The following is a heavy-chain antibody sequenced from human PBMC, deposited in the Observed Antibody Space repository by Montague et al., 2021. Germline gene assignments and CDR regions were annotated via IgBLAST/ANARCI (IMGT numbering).Heavy chain of an antibody. CDR3: ARGQWLVPYYLDS. CDR2: IYYTGSS. D-gene: IGHD6-19*01. CDR1: GGSVSTGNYY. V-gene: IGHV4-61*01. J-gene: IGHJ4*02. Sequence: SETLSLICNVSGGSVSTGNYYWTWIRQPPGKELEWIGYIYYTGSSKYNPSLESRVTISMSTSKKQFTLKLSSVTAADTAVYYCARGQWLVPYYLDSWGQGTLVTVSS.